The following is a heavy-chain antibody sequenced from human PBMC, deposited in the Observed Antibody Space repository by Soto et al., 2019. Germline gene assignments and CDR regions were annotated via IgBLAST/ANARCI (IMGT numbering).Heavy chain of an antibody. CDR3: AREDGVVGSSSAFDH. J-gene: IGHJ4*02. CDR2: INGRSNYV. D-gene: IGHD1-26*01. V-gene: IGHV3-21*01. CDR1: GFTFRTYT. Sequence: EVQVVESGGGLVKPGGSLRLSCVFSGFTFRTYTMNWVRQAPGKGLEWVSSINGRSNYVYYADSVKGRFTISRDNAKNSLYLQMNRLRAEDTAIYYCAREDGVVGSSSAFDHWGLGTLVTVSS.